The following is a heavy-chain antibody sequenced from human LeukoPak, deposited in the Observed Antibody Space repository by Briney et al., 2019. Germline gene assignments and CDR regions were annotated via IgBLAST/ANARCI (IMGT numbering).Heavy chain of an antibody. CDR1: GYSFTSHW. Sequence: GESLKISCKGSGYSFTSHWIGWVRQMSGKGLEWMGIIYPSDSDTRYSPSYQGQVTISADKSISTAYLQWSSLKASDTAMYYCARRDNWNTLIDYWGQGTLVTVSS. V-gene: IGHV5-51*01. CDR2: IYPSDSDT. D-gene: IGHD1/OR15-1a*01. CDR3: ARRDNWNTLIDY. J-gene: IGHJ4*02.